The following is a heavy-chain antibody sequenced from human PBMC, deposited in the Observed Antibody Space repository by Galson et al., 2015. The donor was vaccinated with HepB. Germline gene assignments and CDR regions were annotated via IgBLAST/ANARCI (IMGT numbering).Heavy chain of an antibody. D-gene: IGHD5-18*01. Sequence: SVKVSCKASGYTFTGYYMRWVRQAPGQGLEWMGWINPNSGGTNYAQKFQGWVTMTRDTSISTAYMELSRLRSDDTAVYYCARDGGYSYGYYYYYGMDVWGQGTTVTVSS. V-gene: IGHV1-2*04. CDR3: ARDGGYSYGYYYYYGMDV. J-gene: IGHJ6*02. CDR1: GYTFTGYY. CDR2: INPNSGGT.